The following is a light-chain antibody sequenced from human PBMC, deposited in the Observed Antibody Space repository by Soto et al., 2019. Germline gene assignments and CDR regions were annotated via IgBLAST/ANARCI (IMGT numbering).Light chain of an antibody. CDR1: SSDVGAYNY. CDR2: EVR. V-gene: IGLV2-8*01. Sequence: QSVLTQPPSASGSPGQSVTISCTGTSSDVGAYNYVSWYQQHPGRAPKLMIYEVRKRPSGVPDRFSGSKSDNTASLTVSGLQAEDEADYYCQSYDSSLSNSGCVFGTGTKLTVL. J-gene: IGLJ1*01. CDR3: QSYDSSLSNSGCV.